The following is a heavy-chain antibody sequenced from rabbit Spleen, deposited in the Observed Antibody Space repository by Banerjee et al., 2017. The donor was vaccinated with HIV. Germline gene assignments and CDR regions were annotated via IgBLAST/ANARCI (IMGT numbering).Heavy chain of an antibody. Sequence: QEHLEESGGGLVQPEGSLTLTCTASGFSFSKWYYMCWVRQAPGKGLEWIGCIYTGSGTTWYASWVNGRFTISKASSTTVTLQMTSLTAADTATYFCARDIYWDLWGPGTLVTVS. CDR3: ARDIYWDL. CDR1: GFSFSKWYY. V-gene: IGHV1S45*01. J-gene: IGHJ4*01. D-gene: IGHD1-1*01. CDR2: IYTGSGTT.